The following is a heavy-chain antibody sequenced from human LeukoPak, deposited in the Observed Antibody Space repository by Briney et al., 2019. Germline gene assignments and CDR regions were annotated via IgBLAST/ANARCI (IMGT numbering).Heavy chain of an antibody. V-gene: IGHV1-3*03. CDR2: INAGNGNT. Sequence: ASVNVSCKASGYTFTSYSMQWVRQAPGQRLEWMGWINAGNGNTKYSQEFQGRVTIPSDTSASTAYMELSSLRSEDMAVYYCARDLAYCGGDCYYGDAFDIWGQGTMVTVSS. D-gene: IGHD2-21*02. J-gene: IGHJ3*02. CDR3: ARDLAYCGGDCYYGDAFDI. CDR1: GYTFTSYS.